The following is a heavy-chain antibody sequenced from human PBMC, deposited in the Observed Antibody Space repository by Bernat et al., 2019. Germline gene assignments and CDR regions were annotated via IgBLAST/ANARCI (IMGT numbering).Heavy chain of an antibody. Sequence: QVQLVQSGAEVKKPGASVKVSCKASGYTFTSYGISWVRQAPGQGLEWMGWISAYNGNTNYAQKLQGRVTMTTETSTSTAYMELRSLRADETAVYYCARVYGGWYDTNWFDPWGQGTLVTVSS. CDR2: ISAYNGNT. CDR3: ARVYGGWYDTNWFDP. J-gene: IGHJ5*02. CDR1: GYTFTSYG. D-gene: IGHD6-19*01. V-gene: IGHV1-18*01.